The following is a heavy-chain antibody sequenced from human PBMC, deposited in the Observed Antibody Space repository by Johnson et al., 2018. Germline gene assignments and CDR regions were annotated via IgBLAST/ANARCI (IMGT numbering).Heavy chain of an antibody. CDR1: GFTFSSYW. CDR2: ISGSGGST. V-gene: IGHV3-23*04. CDR3: AGSSSGSNRWYWIFFS. D-gene: IGHD6-13*01. J-gene: IGHJ4*02. Sequence: VQLVESGGGLVQPGGSLRLSCAASGFTFSSYWMSWVRQAPGKGLEWVSAISGSGGSTYYADSVKGRFPISRDNSKNTLYRQMNSLRVEDTAVYYWAGSSSGSNRWYWIFFSWGQGPMVTVSS.